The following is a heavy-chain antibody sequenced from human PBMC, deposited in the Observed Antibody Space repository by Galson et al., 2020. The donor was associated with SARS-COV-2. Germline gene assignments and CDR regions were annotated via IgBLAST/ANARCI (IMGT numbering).Heavy chain of an antibody. J-gene: IGHJ5*02. CDR2: IYPGDSDT. CDR3: ATHLSGWFGWFDP. Sequence: GESLKISCKASGDNIGKYWIAWVRQMPGRGLEWMGIIYPGDSDTRYNPALQGQVTISADKSLSTTYMEWNSLRASDTAIYYCATHLSGWFGWFDPWGPGTLVTVSS. V-gene: IGHV5-51*01. D-gene: IGHD3-10*01. CDR1: GDNIGKYW.